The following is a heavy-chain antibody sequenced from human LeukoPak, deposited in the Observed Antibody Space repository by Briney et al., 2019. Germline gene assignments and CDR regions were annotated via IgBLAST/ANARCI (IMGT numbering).Heavy chain of an antibody. Sequence: GGSLRLSCGASGFMFDKQWMHWVRQAPGKGLEWVANIRGDGSERNYLGSVRGRFTISRDNAKNSLYLQMNYLRVEDTAVYYCAREAPFYESNVLADSWGQGTRVTVSS. CDR2: IRGDGSER. CDR1: GFMFDKQW. CDR3: AREAPFYESNVLADS. J-gene: IGHJ5*01. V-gene: IGHV3-7*01. D-gene: IGHD3-3*01.